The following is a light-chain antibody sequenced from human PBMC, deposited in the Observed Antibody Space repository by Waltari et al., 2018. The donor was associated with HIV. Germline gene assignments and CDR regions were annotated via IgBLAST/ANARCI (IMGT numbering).Light chain of an antibody. V-gene: IGKV4-1*01. CDR3: QQYYNTPIT. CDR2: WAS. CDR1: QNLIYYYNNKNY. J-gene: IGKJ5*01. Sequence: DIVMTQSPDSLAVSLGERAPIKCRSSQNLIYYYNNKNYLGWYQQKPGQPPRLLIYWASTRESGVPDRFKGSGSGTDFTLTISSLQAEDVAVYYCQQYYNTPITFGQGTRLAIK.